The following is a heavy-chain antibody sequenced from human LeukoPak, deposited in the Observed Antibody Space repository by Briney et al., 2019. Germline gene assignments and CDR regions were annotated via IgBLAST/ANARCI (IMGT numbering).Heavy chain of an antibody. D-gene: IGHD3-22*01. J-gene: IGHJ4*02. Sequence: ASVKVSCKASGYTFTGYYMHWVRQAPGQGLEWMGRINPNSGGTNYAQKFQDRVTMTRDTSISTAYMELSRLRSDDTAVYYCARGGPRYYDSSGYANPPFDYWGQGTLVTVSS. CDR2: INPNSGGT. V-gene: IGHV1-2*06. CDR1: GYTFTGYY. CDR3: ARGGPRYYDSSGYANPPFDY.